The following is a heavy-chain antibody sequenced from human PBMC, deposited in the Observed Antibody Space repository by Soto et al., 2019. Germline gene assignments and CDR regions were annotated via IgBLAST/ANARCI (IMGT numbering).Heavy chain of an antibody. Sequence: PXGCLRLSCAASGFAFSSHPMSWVRQAPEKGLEWVAVISDGGDLTYNADSVRGRFTISRDNSRNTLYLQMNSLRAEDTAVYYCARRVIGSSRAFDIWAQGTMVTVSS. CDR3: ARRVIGSSRAFDI. J-gene: IGHJ3*02. CDR1: GFAFSSHP. CDR2: ISDGGDLT. V-gene: IGHV3-23*01. D-gene: IGHD3-10*01.